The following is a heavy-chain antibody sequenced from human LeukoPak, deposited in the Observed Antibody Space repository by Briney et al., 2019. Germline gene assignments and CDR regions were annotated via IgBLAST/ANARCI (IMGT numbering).Heavy chain of an antibody. CDR1: GGSFSGYY. CDR3: ATLYSSTSWDSYYYYMDV. Sequence: SETLSLTCAVYGGSFSGYYWSWIRQPPGKGLEWIGEINHSGSTNYNPSLKSRVTISVDTSKNQFSLKLSSVTAADTAVYYCATLYSSTSWDSYYYYMDVWGKGTTVTVSS. D-gene: IGHD2-2*01. J-gene: IGHJ6*03. V-gene: IGHV4-34*01. CDR2: INHSGST.